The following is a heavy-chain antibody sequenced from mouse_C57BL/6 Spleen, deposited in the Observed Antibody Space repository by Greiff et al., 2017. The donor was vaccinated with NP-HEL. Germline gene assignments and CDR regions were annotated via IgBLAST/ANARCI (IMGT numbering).Heavy chain of an antibody. CDR1: GFNFTDYY. CDR2: IDPEDGDT. D-gene: IGHD2-13*01. V-gene: IGHV14-2*01. J-gene: IGHJ3*01. Sequence: VQLQQSGAELVKPGASVKLSCTASGFNFTDYYMHWVKQRPEQGLEWIGRIDPEDGDTKYAPKFQGKATITADTSSNTAYLQIRSLTSEDTAVCYCARYYDEYHGAYWGQGTLGTVSA. CDR3: ARYYDEYHGAY.